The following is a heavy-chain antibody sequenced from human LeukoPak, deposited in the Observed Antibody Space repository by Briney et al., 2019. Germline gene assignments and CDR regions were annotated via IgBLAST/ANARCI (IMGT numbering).Heavy chain of an antibody. D-gene: IGHD2-15*01. V-gene: IGHV4-34*01. CDR3: ARVYCSGGSCCSQSRYYYYYMDV. J-gene: IGHJ6*03. CDR2: INHSGST. CDR1: GGSFSGYY. Sequence: SETLSLTCAVYGGSFSGYYWSWIRQPPGKGLEWIGEINHSGSTNYNPSLKSRVTISVDTSKNQFSLKLSSVTAADTAVYYCARVYCSGGSCCSQSRYYYYYMDVWGKGTTVTVSS.